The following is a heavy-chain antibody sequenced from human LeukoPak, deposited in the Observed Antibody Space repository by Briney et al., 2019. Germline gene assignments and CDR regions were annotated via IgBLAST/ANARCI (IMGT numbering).Heavy chain of an antibody. CDR2: IKRDGSEK. J-gene: IGHJ4*02. CDR1: GFTFSNSW. CDR3: EGSAGY. V-gene: IGHV3-7*01. Sequence: GGSLRLSCAASGFTFSNSWMSWVRQAPGKGLEWVAHIKRDGSEKHYVDSAKGRFTISRDNAKSSLFLQMNSLRAEDTAVYYREGSAGYWGQGTLVTVSS.